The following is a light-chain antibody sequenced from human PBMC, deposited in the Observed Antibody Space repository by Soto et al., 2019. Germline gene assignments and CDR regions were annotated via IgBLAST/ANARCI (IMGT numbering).Light chain of an antibody. V-gene: IGKV2-30*01. CDR2: MVS. J-gene: IGKJ1*01. CDR1: QGLVTNDGNTF. CDR3: MQASHWPWT. Sequence: DVVLTQSPLSLPVTLGQPASISCRSSQGLVTNDGNTFLNWFHQRPGQSPRRLIYMVSNRDSGVPDILSGRGSGTDFTLKISRVEAEDVGVYFCMQASHWPWTFGQGTKVEIK.